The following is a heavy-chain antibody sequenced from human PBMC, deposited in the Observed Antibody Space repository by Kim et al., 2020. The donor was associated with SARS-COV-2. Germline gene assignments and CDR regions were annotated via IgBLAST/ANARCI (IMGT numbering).Heavy chain of an antibody. CDR3: ASGGPLYYDILTGYYGAFDI. D-gene: IGHD3-9*01. Sequence: GESLKISCKGSGYSFTSYWIGWVRQMPGKGLEWMGIIYPGDSDTRYSPSFQGQVTIAADKSISTAYLQWSSLKASDTAMYYCASGGPLYYDILTGYYGAFDIWGQGTMVTVSS. J-gene: IGHJ3*02. CDR2: IYPGDSDT. V-gene: IGHV5-51*01. CDR1: GYSFTSYW.